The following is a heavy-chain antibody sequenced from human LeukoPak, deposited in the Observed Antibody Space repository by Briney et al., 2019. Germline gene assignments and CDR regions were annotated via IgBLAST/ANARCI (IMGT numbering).Heavy chain of an antibody. CDR3: AKDRYHGRTASDY. D-gene: IGHD2-2*01. V-gene: IGHV3-23*01. J-gene: IGHJ4*02. Sequence: GGSLRLSCAASGFTFSSYAMSWVRRAPGKGLEWVSAISGSGGSTYYADSVKGRFTVSRDNSKNTLYLQMNSLRAEDTAVYYCAKDRYHGRTASDYWGQGTLVTVSS. CDR1: GFTFSSYA. CDR2: ISGSGGST.